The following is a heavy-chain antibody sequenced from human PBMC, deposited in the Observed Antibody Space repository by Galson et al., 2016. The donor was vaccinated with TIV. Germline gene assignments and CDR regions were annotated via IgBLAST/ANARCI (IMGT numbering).Heavy chain of an antibody. CDR1: GGTFSSYA. V-gene: IGHV1-69*13. D-gene: IGHD3-22*01. CDR2: IIGIFGSP. CDR3: ASGGGYYDSSGYNV. Sequence: SVKVSCKASGGTFSSYAISWVRQAPGQGLEWMGRIIGIFGSPNYAQKFQGRVTISADEFTSTAYMELSKLRSEDTDVYYCASGGGYYDSSGYNVWGQGTLVTVSS. J-gene: IGHJ4*02.